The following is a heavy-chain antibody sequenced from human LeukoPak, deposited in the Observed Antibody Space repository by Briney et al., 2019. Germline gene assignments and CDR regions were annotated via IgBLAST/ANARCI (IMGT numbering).Heavy chain of an antibody. CDR2: ISFTGTT. D-gene: IGHD1-26*01. CDR3: ARWGEDVKDSFDV. CDR1: GGSFSSGSSY. Sequence: PSETLSLTCTVSGGSFSSGSSYWSWLRQHPVKGLEWIGYISFTGTTYYNLSLKSRVRISSDTSKNQFSLNLRSVSAADMAVYFCARWGEDVKDSFDVWGQGTLVTVSS. V-gene: IGHV4-31*03. J-gene: IGHJ3*01.